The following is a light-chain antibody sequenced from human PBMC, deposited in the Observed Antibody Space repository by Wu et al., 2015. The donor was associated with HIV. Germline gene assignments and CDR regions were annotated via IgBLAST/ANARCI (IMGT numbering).Light chain of an antibody. J-gene: IGKJ4*01. CDR3: QQRTNWPPELT. CDR1: QSISSTF. CDR2: GAS. Sequence: EVVLTQSPGTLSLSPGERATLSCRASQSISSTFLAWYQQNPGQPPRLLIYGASSRATGVPDRFSGSRSGTDFTLTISRLEPEDFAVYYXQQRTNWPPELTFGGGTKVEIK. V-gene: IGKV3D-20*02.